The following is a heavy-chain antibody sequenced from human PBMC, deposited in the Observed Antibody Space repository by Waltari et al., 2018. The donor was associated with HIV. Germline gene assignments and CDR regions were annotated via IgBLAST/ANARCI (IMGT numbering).Heavy chain of an antibody. D-gene: IGHD2-15*01. CDR1: GFSCSIPG. J-gene: IGHJ6*02. CDR3: AKELRSGYSYYYYGMDV. CDR2: IRYDGNTK. V-gene: IGHV3-30*02. Sequence: QGQLVASGGGVVQRGGSLSLPCAASGFSCSIPGLHSVRQAPGKGLEWVTFIRYDGNTKYYADSVKGRFTISRDNAKNTLYLQMSSLRAEDTAVYYCAKELRSGYSYYYYGMDVWGQGTTVTVSS.